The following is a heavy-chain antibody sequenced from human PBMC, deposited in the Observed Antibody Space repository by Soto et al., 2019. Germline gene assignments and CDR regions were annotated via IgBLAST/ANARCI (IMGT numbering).Heavy chain of an antibody. Sequence: SETLSLTCAVYGGSFSGYWWIWIRQPPGKGLEWIGEISHSGSTNYNASLKSRVSISADTSTSTAYMELSSLRSEDTAVYYCARSAGHGDYVLGAFDIWGQGTMVTVSS. CDR2: ISHSGST. CDR3: ARSAGHGDYVLGAFDI. CDR1: GGSFSGYW. V-gene: IGHV4-34*01. J-gene: IGHJ3*02. D-gene: IGHD4-17*01.